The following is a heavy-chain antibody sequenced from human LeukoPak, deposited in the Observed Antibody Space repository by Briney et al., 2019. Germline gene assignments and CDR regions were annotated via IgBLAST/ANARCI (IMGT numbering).Heavy chain of an antibody. CDR1: GFTFSSYA. J-gene: IGHJ4*02. D-gene: IGHD6-19*01. CDR3: AKRGRYSSGPYYFDY. CDR2: ISGSGGST. V-gene: IGHV3-23*01. Sequence: GGSLRLSCAASGFTFSSYAMSWVRQAPGKGREWVSAISGSGGSTYYADSVKGRFTISRDNSKNTLYLQMNSLRAEDTAVYYCAKRGRYSSGPYYFDYWGQGTLVTVSS.